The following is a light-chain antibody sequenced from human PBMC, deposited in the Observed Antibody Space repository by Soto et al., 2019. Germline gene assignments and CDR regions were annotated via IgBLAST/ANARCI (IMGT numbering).Light chain of an antibody. V-gene: IGKV1-39*01. J-gene: IGKJ4*01. Sequence: DIQMTQSPSSLSASVGDRITITCRASQSINTFLNWYQQKPRKDPKLLIYAASSLQRGVPSRFSGSGSETVFTLTITSLQPADFATYYCQQSYRQPLTFGGGTKVEMK. CDR3: QQSYRQPLT. CDR2: AAS. CDR1: QSINTF.